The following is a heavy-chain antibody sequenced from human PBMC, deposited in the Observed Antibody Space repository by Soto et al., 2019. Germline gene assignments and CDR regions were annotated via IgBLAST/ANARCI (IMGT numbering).Heavy chain of an antibody. Sequence: EVQLVESGGGLVQPGGSLRLSCAASGFTFSDHYMDWVRQAPGKGLEWIGRIKNKPKSYTTQYAASVKGRFTFSRDDSINSLHLQMESLRADDTAVYYCARYIVATKYLDYWGQGTLVTVSS. V-gene: IGHV3-72*01. D-gene: IGHD5-12*01. CDR3: ARYIVATKYLDY. J-gene: IGHJ4*02. CDR1: GFTFSDHY. CDR2: IKNKPKSYTT.